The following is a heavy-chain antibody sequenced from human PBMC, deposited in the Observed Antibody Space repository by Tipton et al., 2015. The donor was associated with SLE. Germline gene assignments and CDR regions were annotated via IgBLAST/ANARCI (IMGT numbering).Heavy chain of an antibody. D-gene: IGHD6-19*01. J-gene: IGHJ3*02. CDR2: GYISHTGTT. V-gene: IGHV4-59*01. CDR3: ASRGRMIAVAVRHAFDI. Sequence: LRLSCTVSGGAISNYYWSWIRQPPGKGLEWIGYGYISHTGTTNYNPSLKSRVTISVDTSKNQFSLKLSSVTAADAAVYYCASRGRMIAVAVRHAFDIWGQGTMVTVSS. CDR1: GGAISNYY.